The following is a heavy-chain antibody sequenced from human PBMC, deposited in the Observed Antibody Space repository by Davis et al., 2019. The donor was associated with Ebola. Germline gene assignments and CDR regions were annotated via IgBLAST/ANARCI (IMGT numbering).Heavy chain of an antibody. D-gene: IGHD1-14*01. CDR2: ISNGGRT. J-gene: IGHJ4*02. CDR1: GGSVGSDY. Sequence: MPSETLSLTCSVSGGSVGSDYWSWIRQSPGKGLEWIAFISNGGRTIYNPSLRGRVTISVDTSKNQFSLKLRSVTAADTAVYYCAREFYGTSVDYWGQGTLVTVSS. CDR3: AREFYGTSVDY. V-gene: IGHV4-4*08.